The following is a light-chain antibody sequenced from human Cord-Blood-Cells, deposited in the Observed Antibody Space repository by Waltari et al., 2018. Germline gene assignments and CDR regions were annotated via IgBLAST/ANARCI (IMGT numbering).Light chain of an antibody. Sequence: QLVLTQSPSASASLGASVKLTCTLSRGHSSYAIACPQQQPEKGPRYLMKLNSDGSHSKGDGIPDRFSGSSSGAERYLTISSLQSEDEADYYCQTWGTGIQVFGGGTKLTVL. CDR3: QTWGTGIQV. V-gene: IGLV4-69*01. CDR2: LNSDGSH. J-gene: IGLJ2*01. CDR1: RGHSSYA.